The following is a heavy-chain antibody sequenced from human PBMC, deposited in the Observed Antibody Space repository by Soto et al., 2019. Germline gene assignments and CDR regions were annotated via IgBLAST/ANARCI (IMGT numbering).Heavy chain of an antibody. J-gene: IGHJ4*02. CDR2: ITGSGDNT. Sequence: PGGSLRLSCAASGFTFSSCAMTWVRQAPGKGLEWVSGITGSGDNTYYADSVKGRFTISKDNSKYTLYLQMNNLRADDTAIYYCANNVVGGYNRELSYWGQGALVTVSS. D-gene: IGHD1-26*01. CDR1: GFTFSSCA. V-gene: IGHV3-23*01. CDR3: ANNVVGGYNRELSY.